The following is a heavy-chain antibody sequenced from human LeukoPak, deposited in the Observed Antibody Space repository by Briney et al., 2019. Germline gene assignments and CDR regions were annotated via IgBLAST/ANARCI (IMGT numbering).Heavy chain of an antibody. CDR2: INPNSGGT. V-gene: IGHV1-2*02. CDR1: GYTFTGYY. CDR3: ARGGGWETDAFDI. D-gene: IGHD1-26*01. J-gene: IGHJ3*02. Sequence: ASVKVSCKASGYTFTGYYMHWVRQAPGQGLEWMGWINPNSGGTNYAQKFQGRVTMTRDTSISTAYMDLSRLRSEDTAVYYCARGGGWETDAFDIWGQGTMVTVSS.